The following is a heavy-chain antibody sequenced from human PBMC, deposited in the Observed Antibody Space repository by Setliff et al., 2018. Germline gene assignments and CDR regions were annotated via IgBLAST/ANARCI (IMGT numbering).Heavy chain of an antibody. V-gene: IGHV1-18*01. D-gene: IGHD3-22*01. CDR3: ARAHRYFSDTSGYFYDQGRSAFDV. CDR1: GYTFAKYG. Sequence: ASVKVSCKAFGYTFAKYGTSWVRQAPGQGLEWMGWISGYNGYTVYAQELQGRVTLTTDTSTGTAYMEVRSLRSDDTAFYYCARAHRYFSDTSGYFYDQGRSAFDVWGQGTMVTVSS. J-gene: IGHJ3*01. CDR2: ISGYNGYT.